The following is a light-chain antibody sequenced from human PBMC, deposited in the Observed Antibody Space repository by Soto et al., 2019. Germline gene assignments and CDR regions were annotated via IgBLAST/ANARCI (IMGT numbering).Light chain of an antibody. CDR1: QSIGKY. J-gene: IGKJ1*01. CDR2: AAS. CDR3: QQYNNYWT. V-gene: IGKV1-39*01. Sequence: DIQMTQSPSSLSASVGDRVTITCRASQSIGKYLSWFQQAPGNAPKLLIYAASGLQSGVPSRFSGSGSGTDFTLTINSLQREDFATYYCQQYNNYWTFGQGTKVDIK.